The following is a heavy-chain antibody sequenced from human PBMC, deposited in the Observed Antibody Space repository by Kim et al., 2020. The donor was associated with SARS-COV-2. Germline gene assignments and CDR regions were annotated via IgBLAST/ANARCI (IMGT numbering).Heavy chain of an antibody. V-gene: IGHV3-33*06. CDR3: AKDHDYGDYASP. D-gene: IGHD4-17*01. Sequence: YYADSVKGRFTISRDNSKNTLYLQMNSLRAEDTAVYYCAKDHDYGDYASPWGQGTLVTVSS. J-gene: IGHJ5*02.